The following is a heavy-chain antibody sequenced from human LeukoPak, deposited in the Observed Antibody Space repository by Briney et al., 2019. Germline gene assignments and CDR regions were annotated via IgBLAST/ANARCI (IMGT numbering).Heavy chain of an antibody. V-gene: IGHV4-59*01. CDR1: GGSISSYY. Sequence: SETLSLTCTVSGGSISSYYWSWIRQPPGKGLEWLGYIYYSGSTNYNPSLKSRVTISVDTSKNQFSLKLSSVTAADTAVYYCAKDSLGIAAAGYYDYWGQGTLVTVSS. D-gene: IGHD6-13*01. J-gene: IGHJ4*02. CDR2: IYYSGST. CDR3: AKDSLGIAAAGYYDY.